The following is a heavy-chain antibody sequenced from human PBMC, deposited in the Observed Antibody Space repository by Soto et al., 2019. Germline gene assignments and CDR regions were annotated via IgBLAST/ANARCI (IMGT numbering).Heavy chain of an antibody. J-gene: IGHJ4*02. V-gene: IGHV1-69*14. CDR3: ARDRRDSSGYYGAY. CDR1: GGTFTTYA. CDR2: IIPIFGTA. Sequence: QVQLVQSGAEVKRPGSSVKVSCKASGGTFTTYAISWVRQAPGQGLEWMGGIIPIFGTANYAQKFQGRVTITADKSTSTAYMELSSLRSEDTAVYFCARDRRDSSGYYGAYWGQGTLVTVSS. D-gene: IGHD3-22*01.